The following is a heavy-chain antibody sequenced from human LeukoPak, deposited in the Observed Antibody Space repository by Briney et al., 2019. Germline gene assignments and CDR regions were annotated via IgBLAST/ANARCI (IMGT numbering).Heavy chain of an antibody. Sequence: PSETLSLTCTVSGGSISSARYLWSWIRQHPGKGLEWIGYIYHGGNTYYNPSLKSRVTISVDTSKSQFSLKLSSVTAADTAVYYCARVRYYGSGEEIDPWGQGTLVTASS. J-gene: IGHJ5*02. D-gene: IGHD3-10*01. CDR3: ARVRYYGSGEEIDP. CDR2: IYHGGNT. V-gene: IGHV4-31*03. CDR1: GGSISSARYL.